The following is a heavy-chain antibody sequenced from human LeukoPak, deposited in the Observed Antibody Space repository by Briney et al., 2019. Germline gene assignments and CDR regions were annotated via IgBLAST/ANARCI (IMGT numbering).Heavy chain of an antibody. Sequence: SETLSLTCTVSGGSISSYYWSGIRQPPGKGLEWIGYIYDSGSTNYNPSLKSRVTISVDTSKNQFSLKLSSVTAADTAVFYCASLTTADAFDIWGQGTMVTVSS. J-gene: IGHJ3*02. CDR1: GGSISSYY. V-gene: IGHV4-59*01. D-gene: IGHD3-22*01. CDR3: ASLTTADAFDI. CDR2: IYDSGST.